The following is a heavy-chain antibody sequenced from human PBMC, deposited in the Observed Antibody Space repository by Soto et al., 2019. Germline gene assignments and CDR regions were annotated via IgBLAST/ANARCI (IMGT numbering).Heavy chain of an antibody. J-gene: IGHJ6*02. Sequence: PSETLSLTCTVSGGSISSYYWSWIRQPPGKGLEWIGYIYYSGSTNYNPSLKSRVTISVDTSKNQFSLKLSSVTAADTAVYYCATSSSSSWYLTAYYYYGMDVWGQGTTVTVS. CDR3: ATSSSSSWYLTAYYYYGMDV. CDR2: IYYSGST. V-gene: IGHV4-59*01. CDR1: GGSISSYY. D-gene: IGHD6-13*01.